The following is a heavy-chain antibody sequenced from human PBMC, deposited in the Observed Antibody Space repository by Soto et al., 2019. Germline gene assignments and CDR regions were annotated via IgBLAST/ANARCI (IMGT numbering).Heavy chain of an antibody. CDR2: IYYSGST. D-gene: IGHD4-17*01. Sequence: SETLSLTCTVSGGSVSNNKYYWTWIRQSPGKGLEWIGYIYYSGSTNYNPSLKSRVTIPVDTSKNQFSLKLSSVTAADTAVYYCARSTVTKLLYYYYMDVWGKGTTVTVSS. CDR1: GGSVSNNKYY. J-gene: IGHJ6*03. V-gene: IGHV4-61*01. CDR3: ARSTVTKLLYYYYMDV.